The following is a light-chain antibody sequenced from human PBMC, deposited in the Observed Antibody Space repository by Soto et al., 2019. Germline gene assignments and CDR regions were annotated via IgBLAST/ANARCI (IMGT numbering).Light chain of an antibody. CDR3: QSYDSSLRGYV. Sequence: QLVLTQPPSVSGAPGQRVTISCTGSSSNFGAGNDVQWYQQLPGTAPKLLIFGNNNRPSGVPDRFSGSKSGTSASLAISGLKAEDEADYYCQSYDSSLRGYVFGTGTKLTVL. V-gene: IGLV1-40*01. CDR1: SSNFGAGND. CDR2: GNN. J-gene: IGLJ1*01.